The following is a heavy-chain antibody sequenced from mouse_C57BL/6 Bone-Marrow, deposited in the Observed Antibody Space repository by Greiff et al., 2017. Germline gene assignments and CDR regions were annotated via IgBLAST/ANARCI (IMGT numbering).Heavy chain of an antibody. D-gene: IGHD1-1*01. V-gene: IGHV1-81*01. CDR3: EYYYGAFFAY. CDR2: IYPRSGNT. Sequence: QVTLKESGAELARPGASVKLSCKASGYTFTSYGISWVKQRTGQGLEWIGEIYPRSGNTYYNEKFKGKATLTADKSSSTAYMELRSLTSEDSAVYFCEYYYGAFFAYWGQGTLVTVSA. J-gene: IGHJ3*01. CDR1: GYTFTSYG.